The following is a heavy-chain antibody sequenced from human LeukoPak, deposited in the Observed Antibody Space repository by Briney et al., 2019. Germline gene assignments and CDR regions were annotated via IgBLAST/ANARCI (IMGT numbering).Heavy chain of an antibody. CDR1: GGSISSYY. J-gene: IGHJ4*02. V-gene: IGHV4-59*01. CDR3: ARQPAYNYGYFYFAN. D-gene: IGHD5-18*01. Sequence: SETLSLTCTVSGGSISSYYWSWIRQPPGKGLEWIGYIYYSGSTNYNPSLKSRVTISVDTSKNQFSLKLSSVTAADTAVYYCARQPAYNYGYFYFANWGQGTLVTVSS. CDR2: IYYSGST.